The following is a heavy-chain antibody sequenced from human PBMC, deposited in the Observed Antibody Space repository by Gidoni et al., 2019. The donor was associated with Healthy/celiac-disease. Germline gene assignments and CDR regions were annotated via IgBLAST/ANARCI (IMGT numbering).Heavy chain of an antibody. CDR2: IYYSGST. Sequence: QLQLQESGPGLVKPSETLSLTCTVSGGSISSSSYYWGWIRQPPGKGLEWIGSIYYSGSTYYNPSLKSRVTISVDTSKNQFSLKLSSVTAADTAVYYCAHSLGYSSSPGGYWGQGTLVTVSS. J-gene: IGHJ4*02. CDR3: AHSLGYSSSPGGY. CDR1: GGSISSSSYY. D-gene: IGHD6-6*01. V-gene: IGHV4-39*01.